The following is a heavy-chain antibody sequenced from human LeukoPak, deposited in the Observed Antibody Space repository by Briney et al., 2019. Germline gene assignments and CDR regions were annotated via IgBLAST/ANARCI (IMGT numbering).Heavy chain of an antibody. Sequence: PGGSLRLSCAASGFTFSSYGMRWVRRAPGKGLEWVAVISYDGGKTSYADSVKGRFTISRDNSRNTLYLQMNSLRVEDTAVYFCAKAPGIAVAATKIDYWGQGNLVIVSS. J-gene: IGHJ4*02. V-gene: IGHV3-30*18. D-gene: IGHD6-19*01. CDR2: ISYDGGKT. CDR3: AKAPGIAVAATKIDY. CDR1: GFTFSSYG.